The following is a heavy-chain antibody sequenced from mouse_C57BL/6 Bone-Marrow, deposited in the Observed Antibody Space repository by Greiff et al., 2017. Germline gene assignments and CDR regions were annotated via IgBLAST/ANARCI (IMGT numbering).Heavy chain of an antibody. J-gene: IGHJ4*01. Sequence: DVKLVESGGGLVQPGGSLKLSCAASGFTFSDYYMYWVRQTPEKRLEWVAYISNGGGSTYYPDTVKGRFTISRDNAKNTLYLQMSRLKSEDTAMYYCARQTGSYYAMDYWGQGTSVTVSS. V-gene: IGHV5-12*01. CDR2: ISNGGGST. CDR3: ARQTGSYYAMDY. CDR1: GFTFSDYY.